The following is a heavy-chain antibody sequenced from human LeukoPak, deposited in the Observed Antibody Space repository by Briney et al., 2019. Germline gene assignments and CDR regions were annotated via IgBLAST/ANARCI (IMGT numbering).Heavy chain of an antibody. Sequence: SETLSLTCTVSGFSISSSDYFWSWIRQPPGKGLEWIGYIYHSGSTYYNPSLKSRVTISVDRSKNQFSLKLSSVTAADTAVYYCALKWDYGDYYFDYWGQGTLVTVSS. CDR3: ALKWDYGDYYFDY. CDR2: IYHSGST. CDR1: GFSISSSDYF. V-gene: IGHV4-30-2*01. J-gene: IGHJ4*02. D-gene: IGHD4-17*01.